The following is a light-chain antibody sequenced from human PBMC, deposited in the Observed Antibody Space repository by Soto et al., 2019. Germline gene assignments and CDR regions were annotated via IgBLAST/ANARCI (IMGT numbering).Light chain of an antibody. CDR2: DAS. Sequence: LTPSPATLSLSPGERATLSCRASQSVSSYLAWYQQKPGQAPRLLIYDASNRATGIPARFSGSGSGTDFTLTISNLEPEDFAVYYCQQHSHWPPWTFGQGTKVDIK. J-gene: IGKJ1*01. V-gene: IGKV3-11*01. CDR1: QSVSSY. CDR3: QQHSHWPPWT.